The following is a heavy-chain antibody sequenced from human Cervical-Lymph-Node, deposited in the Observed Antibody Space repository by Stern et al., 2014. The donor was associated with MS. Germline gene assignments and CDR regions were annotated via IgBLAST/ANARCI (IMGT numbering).Heavy chain of an antibody. Sequence: QVTLRESGPTQVEPTQTLTLTCSFSGFSLTTSPVGVGWIRQPPGKALEWLALIYWDDDKRYSPSLKSRLTLTKDTSKNQVVLTVTNMDPVDTATYYCARLIIVGTYYYYGLDVWGQGTTVTVSS. CDR1: GFSLTTSPVG. CDR2: IYWDDDK. D-gene: IGHD3-10*01. J-gene: IGHJ6*02. V-gene: IGHV2-5*02. CDR3: ARLIIVGTYYYYGLDV.